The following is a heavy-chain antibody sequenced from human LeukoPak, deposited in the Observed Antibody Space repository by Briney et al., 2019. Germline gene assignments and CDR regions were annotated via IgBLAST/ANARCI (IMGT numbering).Heavy chain of an antibody. V-gene: IGHV1-18*01. CDR1: GYTFSSSG. D-gene: IGHD6-19*01. CDR3: ARGVAGHYYFDY. J-gene: IGHJ4*02. Sequence: ASVKVSCKASGYTFSSSGINWVRQTPGQGLGWMGWISPYNGNTNSAQKLQGRATMTTDTSTSTAYMELRSLTSDDTAVYYCARGVAGHYYFDYWGQGTLVTVSS. CDR2: ISPYNGNT.